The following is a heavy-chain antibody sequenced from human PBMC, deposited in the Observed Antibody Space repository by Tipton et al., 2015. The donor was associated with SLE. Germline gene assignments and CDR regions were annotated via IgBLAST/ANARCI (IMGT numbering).Heavy chain of an antibody. CDR1: GGSISSYY. CDR2: IYTSGST. J-gene: IGHJ5*02. CDR3: AREVGRP. V-gene: IGHV4-4*08. Sequence: TLSLTCTVSGGSISSYYWSWCRQPPGKGLAGNWYIYTSGSTNYNPPLKSRGTISVDTSKNQISLKLSPVTAADTAVYYCAREVGRPWGQGTLVAVSS.